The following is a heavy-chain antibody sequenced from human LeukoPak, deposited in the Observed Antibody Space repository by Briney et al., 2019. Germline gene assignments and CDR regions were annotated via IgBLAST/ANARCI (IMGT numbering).Heavy chain of an antibody. CDR2: IYPGDSDT. CDR1: GYSFTSYW. Sequence: GESLKISCMGSGYSFTSYWLGWVRQMPGKGLEWMGIIYPGDSDTRYSPSFQGQVTISADKSISTAYLQWSSLKASDTAMYYCARRSSYDSSGYYYDYFGYWGQGTLVTVSS. J-gene: IGHJ4*02. V-gene: IGHV5-51*01. CDR3: ARRSSYDSSGYYYDYFGY. D-gene: IGHD3-22*01.